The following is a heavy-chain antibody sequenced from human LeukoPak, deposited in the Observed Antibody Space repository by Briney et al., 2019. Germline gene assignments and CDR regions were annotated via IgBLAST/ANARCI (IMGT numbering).Heavy chain of an antibody. D-gene: IGHD5-12*01. V-gene: IGHV4-39*07. J-gene: IGHJ3*02. CDR3: ARVLGCYSGYNYCAFDI. CDR2: IYYSGST. CDR1: GGSINSITNY. Sequence: PSETLSLTCTVSGGSINSITNYWGWIRQPPGKGLEWIGSIYYSGSTNYNPSLKSRVTISVDTSKNQFSLKLSSVTATDTAVYYCARVLGCYSGYNYCAFDIWGQGTMVTVSS.